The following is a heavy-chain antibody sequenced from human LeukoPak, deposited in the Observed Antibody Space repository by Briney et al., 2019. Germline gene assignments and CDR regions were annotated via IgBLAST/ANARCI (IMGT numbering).Heavy chain of an antibody. CDR3: ARLIAVAGRGFFDY. CDR2: IYPGASDTRYPGASDT. D-gene: IGHD6-19*01. Sequence: GESLKISCKGSGYRFSNYWIGWVRQMPGKGLEWMGIIYPGASDTRYPGASDTRYSPSFQGQVTISADKSINTAYLQWSSLKASDTAMYYCARLIAVAGRGFFDYWGQGTLVTVSS. CDR1: GYRFSNYW. J-gene: IGHJ4*02. V-gene: IGHV5-51*01.